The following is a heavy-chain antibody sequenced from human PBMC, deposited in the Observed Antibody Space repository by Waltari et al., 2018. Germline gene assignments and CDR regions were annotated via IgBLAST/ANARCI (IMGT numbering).Heavy chain of an antibody. CDR2: IYHSGST. CDR3: ARQSRQRWLQLGPIDY. V-gene: IGHV4-4*02. Sequence: QVQLQESGPGLVKPSGTLSLTCAVAGGSISSTNWWSCVRKPPGKGLEWIGEIYHSGSTNYNPSLKSRVTISVDKSKNQFSLKLSSVTAADTAVYYCARQSRQRWLQLGPIDYWGQGTLVTVSS. D-gene: IGHD5-12*01. J-gene: IGHJ4*02. CDR1: GGSISSTNW.